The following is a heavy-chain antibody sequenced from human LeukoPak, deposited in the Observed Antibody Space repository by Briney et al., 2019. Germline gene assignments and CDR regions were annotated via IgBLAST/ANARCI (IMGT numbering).Heavy chain of an antibody. Sequence: GASVKVSCKASGYTFTSYYMHWVRQAPGQGLEWMGIINPSGGSTSYAQKFQGRVTITADESTSTAYMELSSLRSEDTAVYYCARAPGGSPSYYFDYWGQGTLVTVSS. CDR1: GYTFTSYY. D-gene: IGHD3-10*01. J-gene: IGHJ4*02. V-gene: IGHV1-46*01. CDR2: INPSGGST. CDR3: ARAPGGSPSYYFDY.